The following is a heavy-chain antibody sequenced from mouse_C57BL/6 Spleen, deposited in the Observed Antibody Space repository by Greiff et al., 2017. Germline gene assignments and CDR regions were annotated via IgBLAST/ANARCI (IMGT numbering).Heavy chain of an antibody. CDR2: ISRGSSTI. Sequence: EVQGVESGGGLVKPGGSLKLSCAASGFTFSDYGMHWVRQAPEKGLEWVAYISRGSSTIYYADTVKGRFTISRDNAKNTLFLQMTSLRSEDTAMYYCARPLQIYYDCDEYFDVWGTGTPVTVSS. CDR3: ARPLQIYYDCDEYFDV. J-gene: IGHJ1*03. CDR1: GFTFSDYG. V-gene: IGHV5-17*01. D-gene: IGHD2-4*01.